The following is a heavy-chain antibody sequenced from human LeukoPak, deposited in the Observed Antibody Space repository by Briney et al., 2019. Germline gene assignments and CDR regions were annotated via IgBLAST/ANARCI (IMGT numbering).Heavy chain of an antibody. Sequence: SGTLSLTCAVPGGSIRSSNWWSVFRQPPGKGLEGIREISQRGTTNYNPSLKSRVNISVETSKNQFYLKLSSVTAADTAMNYYARDRAVPRTSRWFDPWGQGTMVIVYS. D-gene: IGHD6-19*01. CDR2: ISQRGTT. J-gene: IGHJ5*02. CDR3: ARDRAVPRTSRWFDP. V-gene: IGHV4-4*02. CDR1: GGSIRSSNW.